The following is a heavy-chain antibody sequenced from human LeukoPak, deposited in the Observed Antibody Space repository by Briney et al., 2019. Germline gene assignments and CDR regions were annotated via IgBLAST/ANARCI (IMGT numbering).Heavy chain of an antibody. J-gene: IGHJ4*02. Sequence: ASVKVSCKASGYTFTGSYMLWVRQAPGQGLEWMGWINPDSGGTNYAQKFQGRVTMTRDTSISTAYMELSRLRSDETAVYYCARDPLILTVGGVDYWGQGTLVTLSA. CDR3: ARDPLILTVGGVDY. D-gene: IGHD3-3*01. CDR2: INPDSGGT. V-gene: IGHV1-2*02. CDR1: GYTFTGSY.